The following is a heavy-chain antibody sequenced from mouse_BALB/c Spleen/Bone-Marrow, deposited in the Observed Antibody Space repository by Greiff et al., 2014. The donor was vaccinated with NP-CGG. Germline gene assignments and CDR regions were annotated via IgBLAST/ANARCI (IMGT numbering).Heavy chain of an antibody. D-gene: IGHD4-1*01. CDR1: GYTFTTYY. V-gene: IGHV1S81*02. J-gene: IGHJ2*01. CDR2: INPNNGGT. Sequence: QVQLKESGAELAKPGTSVKLSCKASGYTFTTYYMYWVEQRPGQGLEWIGEINPNNGGTNFKEKFKSKATLTVDKSSSTAYMQLSSLTSEDSAVYYCTRGRTWDFDYWGQGTTLTVSS. CDR3: TRGRTWDFDY.